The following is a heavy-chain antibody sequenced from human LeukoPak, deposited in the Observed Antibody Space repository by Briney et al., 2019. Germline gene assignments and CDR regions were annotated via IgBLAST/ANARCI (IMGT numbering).Heavy chain of an antibody. D-gene: IGHD2-15*01. Sequence: GGSLRLSCAASGFTFSSYAMSWVRQAPGKGLEWVSAISGSGGSTYYADSVKGRFTISRDNSKNTLYLQMNSLRAEDTAVYYCAKSGMDYIVVVVAATMGGFDYWGQGTLVTVSS. CDR3: AKSGMDYIVVVVAATMGGFDY. CDR2: ISGSGGST. V-gene: IGHV3-23*01. CDR1: GFTFSSYA. J-gene: IGHJ4*02.